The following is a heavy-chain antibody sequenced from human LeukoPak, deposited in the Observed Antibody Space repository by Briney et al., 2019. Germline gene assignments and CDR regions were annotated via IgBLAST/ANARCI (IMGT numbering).Heavy chain of an antibody. CDR3: VSRTSSGWYDF. D-gene: IGHD6-19*01. J-gene: IGHJ5*01. V-gene: IGHV3-64D*09. Sequence: GGSLRLSCSASGFTFTSYSMHWVRQAPGKGLEYVSAINDNGGSTYYGDSVKGRFTISRDNSKNTLYLQMSRLRGDDTAIYYCVSRTSSGWYDFWGQGTLVIVSS. CDR1: GFTFTSYS. CDR2: INDNGGST.